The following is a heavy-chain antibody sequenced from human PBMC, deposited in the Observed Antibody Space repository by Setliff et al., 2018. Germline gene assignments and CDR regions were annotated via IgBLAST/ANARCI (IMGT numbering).Heavy chain of an antibody. J-gene: IGHJ4*02. D-gene: IGHD5-12*01. Sequence: ASVKVSCKASGYTFTSYGISWVRQAPGKGLEWMGGFDPEDGETIYAQKFQGRVTMTEDTSTDTAYMELSSLRSEDTAVYYCATGGYSGYDYVYWGQGTLVTVSS. CDR3: ATGGYSGYDYVY. V-gene: IGHV1-24*01. CDR2: FDPEDGET. CDR1: GYTFTSYG.